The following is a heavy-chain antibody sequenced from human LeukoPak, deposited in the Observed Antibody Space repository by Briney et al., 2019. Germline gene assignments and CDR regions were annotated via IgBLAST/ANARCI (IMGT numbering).Heavy chain of an antibody. CDR1: GGSLSGYS. Sequence: SETLPLTCAVYGGSLSGYSWSWIRQPPGKGLEWIGEINHSGSTNYNPSLKSRVTISVDTSKNQFSLKLNSVTAADTAMYYCARGRERGLGYWGQGTLVTVSS. CDR3: ARGRERGLGY. CDR2: INHSGST. V-gene: IGHV4-34*01. J-gene: IGHJ4*02. D-gene: IGHD3-10*01.